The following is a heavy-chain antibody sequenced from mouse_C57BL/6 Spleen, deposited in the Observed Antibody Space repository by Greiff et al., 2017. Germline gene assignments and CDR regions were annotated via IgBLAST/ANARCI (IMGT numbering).Heavy chain of an antibody. Sequence: EVNVVESEGGLVQPGSSMKLSCTASGFTFSDYYMAWVRQVPEKGLEWVANINYDGSSTYYLDSLKSRFIISRDNAKNILYLQMSSLKSEDTATYFCARVPLYYGSSYGYFDVWGTGTTVTVSS. D-gene: IGHD1-1*01. V-gene: IGHV5-16*01. CDR2: INYDGSST. J-gene: IGHJ1*03. CDR1: GFTFSDYY. CDR3: ARVPLYYGSSYGYFDV.